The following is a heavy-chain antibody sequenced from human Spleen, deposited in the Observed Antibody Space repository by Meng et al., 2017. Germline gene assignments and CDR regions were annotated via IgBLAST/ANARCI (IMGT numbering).Heavy chain of an antibody. CDR3: TTDSRLYFYDP. CDR1: GLTFSNAW. J-gene: IGHJ5*02. Sequence: GESLKISCATSGLTFSNAWMSWVRQAPGKGLEWVGSIKSETDGGTKDYGTSVKGRFIISRDDSKNTLYLQMNNLKTEDTAVYYCTTDSRLYFYDPWGQGTLVTVSS. D-gene: IGHD3-10*01. V-gene: IGHV3-15*05. CDR2: IKSETDGGTK.